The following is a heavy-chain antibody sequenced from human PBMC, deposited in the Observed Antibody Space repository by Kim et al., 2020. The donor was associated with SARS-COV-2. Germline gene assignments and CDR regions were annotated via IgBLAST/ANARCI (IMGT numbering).Heavy chain of an antibody. D-gene: IGHD3-10*01. Sequence: YNPSLKSRITISVDPSKNQFSLKLNSVTAADTAVYYCARHSYYGSGSYIYWGQGTLVTVSS. V-gene: IGHV4-39*01. J-gene: IGHJ4*02. CDR3: ARHSYYGSGSYIY.